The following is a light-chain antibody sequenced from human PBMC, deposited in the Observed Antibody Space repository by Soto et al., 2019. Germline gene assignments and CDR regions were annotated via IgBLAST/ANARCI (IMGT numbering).Light chain of an antibody. CDR2: AAS. Sequence: EIVLTQSPGTLSLSPGERATLSCMASQTITSNYLARYQQKPGHAPRLLISAASNRATGIPDRFSGSGSGTEFTLTISGLEPEDFAVYYCQQYDGSLWTFGQGTKVEIK. V-gene: IGKV3-20*01. CDR3: QQYDGSLWT. CDR1: QTITSNY. J-gene: IGKJ1*01.